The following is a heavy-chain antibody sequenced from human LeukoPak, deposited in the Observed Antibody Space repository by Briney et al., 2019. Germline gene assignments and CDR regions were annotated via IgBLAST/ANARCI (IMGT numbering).Heavy chain of an antibody. D-gene: IGHD5-24*01. CDR2: ISYDGSNK. Sequence: GGSLRLSCAASGFTFSSYAMHWVRQAPGKGLEWVAVISYDGSNKKYADSVKGRFTISRVNSQKTLYLQMNSLRAGDAAVYYCARGAARMVEMGTMISFEYWGQGTLVTVSS. CDR3: ARGAARMVEMGTMISFEY. V-gene: IGHV3-30*04. J-gene: IGHJ4*02. CDR1: GFTFSSYA.